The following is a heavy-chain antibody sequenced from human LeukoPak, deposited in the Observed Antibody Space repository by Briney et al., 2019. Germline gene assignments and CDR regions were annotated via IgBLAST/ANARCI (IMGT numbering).Heavy chain of an antibody. CDR2: IYYSGST. CDR1: GGSISSGDYY. V-gene: IGHV4-30-4*08. CDR3: ARDPIVGAPDY. J-gene: IGHJ4*02. Sequence: SETLTLTCTVSGGSISSGDYYWSWIRQPPGKGLEGIGYIYYSGSTYYNPSLKSRVTISVDTSKNQFSLKLSSVTAADTAVYYCARDPIVGAPDYWGQGTLVTVSS. D-gene: IGHD1-26*01.